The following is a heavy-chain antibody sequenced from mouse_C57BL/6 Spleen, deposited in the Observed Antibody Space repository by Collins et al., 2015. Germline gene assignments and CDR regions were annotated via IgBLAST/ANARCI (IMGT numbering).Heavy chain of an antibody. CDR3: ARIGQGFGGGDYYFDY. CDR2: IDPSDSYT. CDR1: GYTFTSYW. J-gene: IGHJ2*01. D-gene: IGHD3-3*01. V-gene: IGHV1-69*01. Sequence: QVQLQQPGAELVMPGASVKLSCKASGYTFTSYWMHWVKQRPGQGLEWIGEIDPSDSYTNYNQKFKGKSTLTVDKSSSTAYMQLSSLTSEDSAVYYCARIGQGFGGGDYYFDYWGQGTTLTVSS.